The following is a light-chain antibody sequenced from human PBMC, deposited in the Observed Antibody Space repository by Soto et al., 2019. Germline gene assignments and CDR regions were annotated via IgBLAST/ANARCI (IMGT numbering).Light chain of an antibody. Sequence: DTVMTQSPDSLAMSQGERATINCKSSQTVLHGSNYLAWYQQKPGQPPKLLIYWASTRESGVPDRFSGSGSGTDFTLTISSLQAEDVAVYYCQQYYTTPVTFGQGTKVEIK. V-gene: IGKV4-1*01. CDR2: WAS. CDR1: QTVLHGSNY. CDR3: QQYYTTPVT. J-gene: IGKJ1*01.